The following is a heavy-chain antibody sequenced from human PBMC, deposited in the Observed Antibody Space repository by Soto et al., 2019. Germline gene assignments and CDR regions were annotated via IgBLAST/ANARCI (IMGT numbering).Heavy chain of an antibody. Sequence: GGSLRLSCAASGFTLGRYGMSWVRQAPGKGLEWVSVINSGGSTYYADSVKGRFTISRDHSRNTLYLQMNSLRVEDTAVYYCAREVFCSSSSCQVRYGMDVWGQGTTVTVSS. V-gene: IGHV3-53*01. D-gene: IGHD2-2*01. CDR3: AREVFCSSSSCQVRYGMDV. J-gene: IGHJ6*02. CDR1: GFTLGRYG. CDR2: INSGGST.